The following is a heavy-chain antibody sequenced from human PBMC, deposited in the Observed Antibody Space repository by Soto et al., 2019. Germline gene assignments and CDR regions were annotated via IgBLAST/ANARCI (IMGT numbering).Heavy chain of an antibody. D-gene: IGHD5-12*01. CDR2: INHSGST. V-gene: IGHV4-34*01. CDR1: GGSFSGYY. J-gene: IGHJ6*02. CDR3: ARGPEGWLRTYYHYYGMDV. Sequence: QVQLQQWGAGLLKPSETLSLTCAVYGGSFSGYYWSWIRQPPGKGPEWIGEINHSGSTNYNPSLKSRVTISVDTSKNQFSLKMGSVSAGATAVYYCARGPEGWLRTYYHYYGMDVWGQGTTVTVSS.